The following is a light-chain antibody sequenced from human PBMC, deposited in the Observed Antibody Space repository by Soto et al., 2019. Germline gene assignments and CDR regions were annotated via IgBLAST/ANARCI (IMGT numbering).Light chain of an antibody. CDR2: AAS. CDR1: QGIGSY. CDR3: QQYNSYSPLT. J-gene: IGKJ4*01. V-gene: IGKV1-9*01. Sequence: IQLTQSPSARSASVGGRVTITCRASQGIGSYLAWYQQKPGEAPKLLIFAASTLQSGVPSRFSGSGSGTDFTLTISSLQPDDFATYDCQQYNSYSPLTGGGGTKGDIK.